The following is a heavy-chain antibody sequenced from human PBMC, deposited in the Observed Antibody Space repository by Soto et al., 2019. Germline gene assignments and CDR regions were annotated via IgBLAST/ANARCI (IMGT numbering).Heavy chain of an antibody. CDR1: GFTFDDYA. Sequence: GGSLRLSCAASGFTFDDYAMHWVRQAPGKGLEWVSGISWNSGSIGYADSVKGRFTISRDNAKNSLYLQMNSLRAEDTALYYCAKDSLYCSGGSCYGFDYWGQGTLVTVSS. CDR2: ISWNSGSI. D-gene: IGHD2-15*01. J-gene: IGHJ4*02. V-gene: IGHV3-9*01. CDR3: AKDSLYCSGGSCYGFDY.